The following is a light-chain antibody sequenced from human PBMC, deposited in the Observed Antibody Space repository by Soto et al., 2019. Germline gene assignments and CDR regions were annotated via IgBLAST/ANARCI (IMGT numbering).Light chain of an antibody. CDR2: EAS. CDR1: QSVDNW. V-gene: IGKV1-5*03. CDR3: QQYDDGWT. J-gene: IGKJ1*01. Sequence: DIQMTQSPSTLSASVGDRVTITCRASQSVDNWLAWYQQKPGQAPKVLIYEASTLESGVPSRFSGRGSGTEFSLTISSLRPDDYATDYCQQYDDGWTFGQGTRVEIK.